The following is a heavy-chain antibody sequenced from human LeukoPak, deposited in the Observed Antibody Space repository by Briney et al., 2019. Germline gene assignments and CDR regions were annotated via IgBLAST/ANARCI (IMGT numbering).Heavy chain of an antibody. CDR2: INHSGST. J-gene: IGHJ5*02. CDR3: ARGRAAAGTGRMGNWFDP. V-gene: IGHV4-34*01. D-gene: IGHD6-13*01. Sequence: PSETLSLTCAVYGGSFSGYYWSWIRQPPGKGREWIGEINHSGSTNYNPSLKSRGTISVDTSKNQFSLKLSSVTAADTAVYYCARGRAAAGTGRMGNWFDPWGQGTLVTVSS. CDR1: GGSFSGYY.